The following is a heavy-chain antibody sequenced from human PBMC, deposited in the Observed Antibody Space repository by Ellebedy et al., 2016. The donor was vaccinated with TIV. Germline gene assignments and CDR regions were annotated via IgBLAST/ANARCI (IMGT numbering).Heavy chain of an antibody. CDR1: GLSFSSYA. CDR2: ISYDGSDK. Sequence: PGGSLRLSCVVSGLSFSSYAMHWVRQAPGKGLEWVSFISYDGSDKYYTDSVKGRFTISRDNSKDTLYLQLNSLTPEDAAVYYCARDLGQIGNHRYWGQGPLVIVSS. D-gene: IGHD7-27*01. V-gene: IGHV3-30*10. J-gene: IGHJ4*02. CDR3: ARDLGQIGNHRY.